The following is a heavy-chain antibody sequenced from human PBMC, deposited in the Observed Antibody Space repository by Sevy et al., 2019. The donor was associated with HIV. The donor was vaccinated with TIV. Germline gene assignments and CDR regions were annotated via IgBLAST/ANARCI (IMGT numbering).Heavy chain of an antibody. D-gene: IGHD3-22*01. CDR2: IKQDESEK. CDR1: GFSFSSYW. Sequence: GGSLRLSCAASGFSFSSYWMHWVRQAPGRGREGGANIKQDESEKYYVASVKGRFTISRDNAKNSVYLQMNSLRPEDTAIYYCARGNSGSFDYWGQGTLVTVSS. CDR3: ARGNSGSFDY. J-gene: IGHJ4*02. V-gene: IGHV3-7*04.